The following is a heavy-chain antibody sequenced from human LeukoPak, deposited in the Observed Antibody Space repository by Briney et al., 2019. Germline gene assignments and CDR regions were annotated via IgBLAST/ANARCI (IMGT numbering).Heavy chain of an antibody. J-gene: IGHJ4*02. CDR2: ISETSSFM. CDR1: GFTFSSYS. Sequence: GGSLRLSCPASGFTFSSYSMNWVRQAPGKGLEWISYISETSSFMYYADSVKGRFTISRDNAKNSLYLQMSSLRAEDTAGYYCARPLSGYSSSLGYWGQGTLVTVSS. CDR3: ARPLSGYSSSLGY. D-gene: IGHD6-6*01. V-gene: IGHV3-48*01.